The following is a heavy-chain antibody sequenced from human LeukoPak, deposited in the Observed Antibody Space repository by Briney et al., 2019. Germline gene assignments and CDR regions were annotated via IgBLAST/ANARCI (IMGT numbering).Heavy chain of an antibody. CDR3: AREDGRCSGGSCYGMDV. V-gene: IGHV3-21*05. CDR1: GFSFSSYN. CDR2: ISSSSSYT. J-gene: IGHJ6*02. D-gene: IGHD2-15*01. Sequence: NPGGSLRLSCAASGFSFSSYNMNWVRQAPGKGLEWVSYISSSSSYTNYADSVKGRFTISRDNAKNSLYLQMNSLRAEDTAVYYCAREDGRCSGGSCYGMDVWGQGTTVTVSS.